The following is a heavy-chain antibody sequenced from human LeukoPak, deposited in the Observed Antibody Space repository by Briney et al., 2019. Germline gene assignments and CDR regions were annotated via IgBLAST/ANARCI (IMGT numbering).Heavy chain of an antibody. CDR2: ISSNGGST. CDR1: GFTFSSYA. CDR3: ARDRNWNAWFDP. Sequence: GGSLRLSCAASGFTFSSYALYWVRQAPGKGPEFVSGISSNGGSTYYANSVKGRFTISRDNSKNTLYLQMDSLRAEDTAVYYCARDRNWNAWFDPWGQGTLVTVSS. V-gene: IGHV3-64*01. J-gene: IGHJ5*02. D-gene: IGHD1-20*01.